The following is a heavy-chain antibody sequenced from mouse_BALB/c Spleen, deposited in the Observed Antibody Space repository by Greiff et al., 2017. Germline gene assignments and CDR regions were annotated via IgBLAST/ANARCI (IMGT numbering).Heavy chain of an antibody. CDR3: ARQGGELGPFAY. Sequence: EVMLVESGGGLVKPGGSLKLSCAASGFTFSSYAMSWVRQTPEKRLEWVATISSGGSYTYYPDSVKGRFTISRDNAKNTLYLQMSSLRSEDTAMYYCARQGGELGPFAYWGQGTLVTVSA. J-gene: IGHJ3*01. D-gene: IGHD3-1*01. CDR2: ISSGGSYT. CDR1: GFTFSSYA. V-gene: IGHV5-9-3*01.